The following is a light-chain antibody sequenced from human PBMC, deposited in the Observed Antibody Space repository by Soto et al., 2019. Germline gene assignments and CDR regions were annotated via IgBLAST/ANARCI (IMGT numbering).Light chain of an antibody. CDR2: ESS. V-gene: IGKV3-11*01. Sequence: EIVLTQSPATLSLSPGERATLSCRASQNVANYLDWYQQKPGQAPRLLIYESSNRATGIAARFSGSGSGTDFTLTISSLEPEDFAVYYCQQRSNWPQKFGQGTRWISN. CDR1: QNVANY. CDR3: QQRSNWPQK. J-gene: IGKJ1*01.